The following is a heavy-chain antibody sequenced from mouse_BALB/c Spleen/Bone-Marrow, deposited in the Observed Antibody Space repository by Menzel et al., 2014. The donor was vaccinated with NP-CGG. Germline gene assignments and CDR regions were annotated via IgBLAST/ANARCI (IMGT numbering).Heavy chain of an antibody. CDR3: ARAGKYDYGVGSLFDY. Sequence: EVHLQQSGPELVKPGASVKISCTASGYTFTDYNMAWVKQSHGKSLEWIGDINPNSGGTIYNQKFKGKATLTVDKSSSTAYMELRSLTLEDTGVYYCARAGKYDYGVGSLFDYWGQGTLVTVSA. D-gene: IGHD2-4*01. CDR2: INPNSGGT. V-gene: IGHV1-18*01. J-gene: IGHJ3*01. CDR1: GYTFTDYN.